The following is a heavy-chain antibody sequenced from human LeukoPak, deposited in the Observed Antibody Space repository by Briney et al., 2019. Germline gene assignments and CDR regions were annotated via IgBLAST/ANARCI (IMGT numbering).Heavy chain of an antibody. J-gene: IGHJ4*02. CDR3: ARENDCGGDCYSWYYFDY. D-gene: IGHD2-21*02. CDR2: ITYDATNK. CDR1: GFPFSSYA. Sequence: GRSLRLSCAASGFPFSSYAMHWVRQAPGKGLEWVAVITYDATNKYYADSVKGRFTISRENSKNMLYLQMGSLRAEDMAVYYCARENDCGGDCYSWYYFDYWGQGTLVTVSS. V-gene: IGHV3-30*04.